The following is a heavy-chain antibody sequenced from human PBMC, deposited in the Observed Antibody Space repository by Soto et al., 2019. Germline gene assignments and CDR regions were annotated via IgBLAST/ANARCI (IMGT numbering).Heavy chain of an antibody. V-gene: IGHV2-5*02. Sequence: QITLKESGPTLVKPTETLTLTCTFSGFSLSTSGVGVGWVRQPPGKALEWLLFIYWDDEKRYSPSLRSRLTIPKDTSKKQVVITMTNMAPVNTSTYFCAHRRIGGSQWNYGELDYWGQGTLVTVSS. CDR2: IYWDDEK. CDR1: GFSLSTSGVG. J-gene: IGHJ4*02. D-gene: IGHD1-7*01. CDR3: AHRRIGGSQWNYGELDY.